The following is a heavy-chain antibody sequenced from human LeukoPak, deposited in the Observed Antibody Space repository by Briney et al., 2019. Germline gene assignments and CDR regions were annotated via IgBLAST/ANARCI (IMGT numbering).Heavy chain of an antibody. CDR2: IYYSGST. CDR1: GGSISSYY. Sequence: PSETLSLTCTVSGGSISSYYWSWIRQPPGKGLEWIGYIYYSGSTNYNPSLKSRVTISVDTSKNQFSLKLSSVTAADTAVYYCARIDSYYYYMDVWGKGTPVTISS. J-gene: IGHJ6*03. CDR3: ARIDSYYYYMDV. V-gene: IGHV4-59*01.